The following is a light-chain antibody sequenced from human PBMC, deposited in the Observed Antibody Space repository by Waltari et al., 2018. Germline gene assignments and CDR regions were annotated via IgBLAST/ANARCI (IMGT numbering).Light chain of an antibody. Sequence: QSALTQPAAMSGSPGQSVTISCTGASSDIGGYDIVSWYQQPPGHPPKLVISDVSKRPCGGSDRFSGSNSGDTASLTISGLQFEDEADYYCCSFAGNYVWGFGGGTRLTVL. CDR2: DVS. J-gene: IGLJ3*02. CDR1: SSDIGGYDI. V-gene: IGLV2-23*02. CDR3: CSFAGNYVWG.